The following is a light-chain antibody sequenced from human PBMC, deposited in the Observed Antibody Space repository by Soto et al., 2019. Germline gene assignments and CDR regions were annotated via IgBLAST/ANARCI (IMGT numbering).Light chain of an antibody. CDR2: DIS. CDR3: QQYGSSGT. CDR1: QYVSTN. Sequence: ETVMTQVPATLSVSPGERATLSCRASQYVSTNLAWYQQQPGQPPRLLIYDISNRATGIPARFSGSGSGTDFTLTISRLEPEVFAVYYCQQYGSSGTFGQGTKVDIK. J-gene: IGKJ1*01. V-gene: IGKV3-20*01.